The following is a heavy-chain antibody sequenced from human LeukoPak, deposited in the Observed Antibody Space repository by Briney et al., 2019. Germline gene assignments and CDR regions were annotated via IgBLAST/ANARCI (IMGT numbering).Heavy chain of an antibody. CDR1: GFTVSNSY. D-gene: IGHD6-19*01. V-gene: IGHV3-66*01. CDR3: ARAPSGWYFDS. J-gene: IGHJ4*02. Sequence: GGSLRLSCAASGFTVSNSYTSWVRQAPGKGLEWVSAIYSDGDTYYSDSVKGRFTISRDNSENTLFLRMNSLRAEDTGLYYCARAPSGWYFDSWGQGTLVTVSS. CDR2: IYSDGDT.